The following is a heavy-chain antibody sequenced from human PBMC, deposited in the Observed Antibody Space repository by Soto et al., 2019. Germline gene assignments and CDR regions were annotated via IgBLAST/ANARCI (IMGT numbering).Heavy chain of an antibody. CDR3: VRDLAN. D-gene: IGHD3-3*02. J-gene: IGHJ4*02. Sequence: PGGSLRLSCAASGFTFSSYTMNWVRQAPGKGLEWVSSITGSGDYKYYADSLEGRFTISRDNAKNSLYLQVSGLRAEDTALYYCVRDLANWGQGTLVTVSS. CDR1: GFTFSSYT. V-gene: IGHV3-21*01. CDR2: ITGSGDYK.